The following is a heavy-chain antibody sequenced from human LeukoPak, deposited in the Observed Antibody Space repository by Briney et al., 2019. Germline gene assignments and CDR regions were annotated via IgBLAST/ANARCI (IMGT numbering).Heavy chain of an antibody. V-gene: IGHV1-8*01. D-gene: IGHD5-18*01. CDR1: GYTFISYD. CDR3: ATRGYSFSDAFDI. J-gene: IGHJ3*02. Sequence: ASVKVSCKASGYTFISYDINWVRQATGQGLEWMGWMNPNSGNTGYAQKFQGRVTMTRNTSISTAYMELSSLRSEDTAVYYCATRGYSFSDAFDIWGQGTMVTVSS. CDR2: MNPNSGNT.